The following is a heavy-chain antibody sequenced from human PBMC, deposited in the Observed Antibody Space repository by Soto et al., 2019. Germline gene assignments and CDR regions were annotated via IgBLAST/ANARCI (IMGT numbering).Heavy chain of an antibody. Sequence: QVQLQESGPGLVKPSQTLSLTCTVSGGSISSGGYYWSWIRQHPGEGLEWIGYIYYSGSTYYNPSLNSAVTISVDTSKNQFSLKLNSVTAADTAVYYCSRELSGRVTGTSKGAFDIWGQGTMVTVSS. CDR3: SRELSGRVTGTSKGAFDI. J-gene: IGHJ3*02. CDR1: GGSISSGGYY. CDR2: IYYSGST. D-gene: IGHD1-7*01. V-gene: IGHV4-31*01.